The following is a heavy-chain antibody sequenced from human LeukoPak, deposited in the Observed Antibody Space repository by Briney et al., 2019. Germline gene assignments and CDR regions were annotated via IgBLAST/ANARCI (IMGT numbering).Heavy chain of an antibody. D-gene: IGHD5-18*01. CDR1: RFTFSSYS. Sequence: GGSLRLSCAASRFTFSSYSMNWVRQAPGKGLEWVPYTSSSDSTKYYADSVKGRFTISRDNAKNSLYLQMNSLRDEDTAVYYCARVTDTALDYFNGMDVWGQGTTVTVSS. V-gene: IGHV3-48*02. CDR3: ARVTDTALDYFNGMDV. J-gene: IGHJ6*02. CDR2: TSSSDSTK.